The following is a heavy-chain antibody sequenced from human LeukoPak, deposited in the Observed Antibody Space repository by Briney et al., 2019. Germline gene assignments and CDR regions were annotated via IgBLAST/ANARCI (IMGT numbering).Heavy chain of an antibody. CDR3: ARGKGRGELPAANYGMVV. CDR2: INPNSCGT. Sequence: GASVEVSCKDSGYTFTGYYMHWVRQAPGQGLEWMGWINPNSCGTNYAQKFQGRVTMTRDPSISTAYMELSRLRSDDTAVYYCARGKGRGELPAANYGMVVCGQGTTVTASS. V-gene: IGHV1-2*02. J-gene: IGHJ6*02. CDR1: GYTFTGYY. D-gene: IGHD2-2*01.